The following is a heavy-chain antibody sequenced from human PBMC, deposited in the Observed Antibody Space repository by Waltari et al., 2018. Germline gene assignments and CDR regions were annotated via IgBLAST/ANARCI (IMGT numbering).Heavy chain of an antibody. CDR3: APLPGGSGQTFDY. V-gene: IGHV1-69-2*01. D-gene: IGHD3-10*01. CDR1: GYTCIDSC. Sequence: EVQLVQSGAEVKKPGATVKISCKASGYTCIDSCMHWVQQAPGKGLEWVGRIDPEDGETVYAEKFQGRVTITADTSTDTSYLELSSLRSDDTAVYYCAPLPGGSGQTFDYWGQGTLLTVSS. CDR2: IDPEDGET. J-gene: IGHJ4*02.